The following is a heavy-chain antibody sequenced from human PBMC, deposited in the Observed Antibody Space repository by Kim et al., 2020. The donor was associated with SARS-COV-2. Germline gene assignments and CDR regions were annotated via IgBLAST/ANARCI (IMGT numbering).Heavy chain of an antibody. D-gene: IGHD2-15*01. CDR3: ASGGYCSGGSCYSNGYY. CDR1: GFTFSSYA. CDR2: ISSNGGST. V-gene: IGHV3-64*01. J-gene: IGHJ6*01. Sequence: GGSLRLSCAASGFTFSSYAMHWVRQAPGKGLEYVSAISSNGGSTYYANSVKGRFTISRDNSKNTLYLQMGSLSAEDMAVYYCASGGYCSGGSCYSNGYY.